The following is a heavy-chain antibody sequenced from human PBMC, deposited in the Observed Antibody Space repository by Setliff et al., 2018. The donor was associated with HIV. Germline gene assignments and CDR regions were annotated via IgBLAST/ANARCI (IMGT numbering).Heavy chain of an antibody. Sequence: SETLSLTCTASYATLSTADYYWAWIRQPPGKGLEWIGFVSYTGTTRYSPSLRSRISISIDASKNKFSLQLSSVTAADTAVYYCARQSTTSRDFDSWGQGTLVTVSS. V-gene: IGHV4-30-4*01. CDR2: VSYTGTT. D-gene: IGHD2-2*01. CDR1: YATLSTADYY. J-gene: IGHJ4*02. CDR3: ARQSTTSRDFDS.